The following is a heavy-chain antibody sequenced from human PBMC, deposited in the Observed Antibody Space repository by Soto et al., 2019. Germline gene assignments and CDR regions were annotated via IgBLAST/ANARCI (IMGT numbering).Heavy chain of an antibody. Sequence: QVTLKESGPVLVKPTETLTLTCTVSGFSLSNARMGVSWIRQPPGKALEWLAHIFLNDEKSYSTSLKSRLTITMYTSKSQVVLTMTNMDPVDTATYYCARIGRGSSWWGYWFDPWGQGTLVTVSS. V-gene: IGHV2-26*01. CDR1: GFSLSNARMG. D-gene: IGHD6-13*01. J-gene: IGHJ5*02. CDR2: IFLNDEK. CDR3: ARIGRGSSWWGYWFDP.